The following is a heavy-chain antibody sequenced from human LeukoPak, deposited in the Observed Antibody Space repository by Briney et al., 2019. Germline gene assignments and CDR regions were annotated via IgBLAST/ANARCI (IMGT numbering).Heavy chain of an antibody. J-gene: IGHJ3*02. D-gene: IGHD3-10*01. V-gene: IGHV3-48*03. CDR1: GFTISSYE. CDR2: ISSSGTDI. Sequence: GGSLRLSCAASGFTISSYEMNWVRQAPGKGLEWVSYISSSGTDIIYADSVKGRSTISRDNAKNSLSLQMNSLRAEDTAVYYCARGGSFDIWGQGTMVTVSS. CDR3: ARGGSFDI.